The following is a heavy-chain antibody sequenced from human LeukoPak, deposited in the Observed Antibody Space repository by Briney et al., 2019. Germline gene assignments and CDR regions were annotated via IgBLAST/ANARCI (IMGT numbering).Heavy chain of an antibody. CDR2: IDPNGGRT. CDR1: GSTFTKYI. D-gene: IGHD3-3*01. CDR3: MRALTISGIGPPPA. J-gene: IGHJ5*02. V-gene: IGHV1-46*01. Sequence: ASVKVSCKASGSTFTKYIIRWVRQAPGQGFEWVGGIDPNGGRTFHAQKFHDRVTLTRDLSPTTVSMELSSLREEDTAVYYCMRALTISGIGPPPAWGQGTLLTVSS.